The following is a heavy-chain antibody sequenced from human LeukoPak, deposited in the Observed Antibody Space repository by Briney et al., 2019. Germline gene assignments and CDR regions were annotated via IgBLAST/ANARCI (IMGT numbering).Heavy chain of an antibody. CDR3: ARVRSGDAEYFDL. CDR1: GGSISSGDYY. J-gene: IGHJ2*01. V-gene: IGHV4-30-4*01. Sequence: PSQTLSLTCTVSGGSISSGDYYWSWIRQPPGKGLEWIGYIYYSGTTYYNPSLKSRVTISVDTSKNQFSLELTSVTDADTAVYFCARVRSGDAEYFDLWGRGTLVTVSS. D-gene: IGHD4-17*01. CDR2: IYYSGTT.